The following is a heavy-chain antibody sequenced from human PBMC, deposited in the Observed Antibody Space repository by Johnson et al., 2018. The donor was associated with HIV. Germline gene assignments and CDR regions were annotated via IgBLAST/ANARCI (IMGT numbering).Heavy chain of an antibody. J-gene: IGHJ3*02. D-gene: IGHD6-6*01. CDR1: GFTFSNYW. CDR3: ARDSSNSFRFEMYAFDI. Sequence: VQLVESGGVVVQPGGSLRLSCAVSGFTFSNYWMHWVRQAPGKGLVWVSRVNNDGGDTIYADSVKGRFTISRDNAKNTLYLQMNSLRPEDTAVYYCARDSSNSFRFEMYAFDIWGQGTMVTVSS. CDR2: VNNDGGDT. V-gene: IGHV3-74*01.